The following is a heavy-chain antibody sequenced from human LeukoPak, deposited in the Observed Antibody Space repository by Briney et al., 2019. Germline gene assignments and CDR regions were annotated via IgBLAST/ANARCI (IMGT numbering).Heavy chain of an antibody. CDR2: INSDGSST. CDR1: RFTFRIDW. Sequence: GSLRLSCAPSRFTFRIDWMHCVPQAPGKGLVWVSRINSDGSSTSYADSVKGRFNISRDNAKNTLYLQMNSLRAEDTAVYYCATFYSYWGQGTLVTVSS. J-gene: IGHJ4*02. D-gene: IGHD2-15*01. V-gene: IGHV3-74*01. CDR3: ATFYSY.